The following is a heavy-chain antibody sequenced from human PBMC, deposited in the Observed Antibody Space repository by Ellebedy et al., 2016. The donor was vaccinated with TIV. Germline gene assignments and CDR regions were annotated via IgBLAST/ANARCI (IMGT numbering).Heavy chain of an antibody. J-gene: IGHJ4*02. V-gene: IGHV5-51*01. CDR3: AGLPSGNSYGYLFDY. CDR2: IYPGDSES. Sequence: PGGSLRLSCKGSGSSFPVYWIGWVRQMPGKGLEWMGIIYPGDSESRYSPAFQGHVTISADKSIIPAYLQWSSLKASDTAMYYCAGLPSGNSYGYLFDYWGQGTLVTVSS. D-gene: IGHD5-18*01. CDR1: GSSFPVYW.